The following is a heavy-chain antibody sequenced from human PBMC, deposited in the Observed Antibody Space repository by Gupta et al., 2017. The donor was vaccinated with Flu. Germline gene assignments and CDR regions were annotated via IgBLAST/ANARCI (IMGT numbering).Heavy chain of an antibody. D-gene: IGHD1-26*01. V-gene: IGHV3-30*03. CDR1: GFSFSSFG. Sequence: QVQLAESGGGVVQPGRSLRLPCAASGFSFSSFGMHWVRQAPGKGLEWVAIIRYDGSNTYYLDSVKGRFTISRDNSKNTLYLQMNSLKVEDTALYYCARDLASGSYSHMGGDYWGQGTLVTVSS. CDR3: ARDLASGSYSHMGGDY. CDR2: IRYDGSNT. J-gene: IGHJ4*02.